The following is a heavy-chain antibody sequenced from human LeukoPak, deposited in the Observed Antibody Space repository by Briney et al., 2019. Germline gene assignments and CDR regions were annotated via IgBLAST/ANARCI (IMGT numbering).Heavy chain of an antibody. J-gene: IGHJ5*02. CDR3: ARADYGRNLGGFDP. Sequence: SETLSLTCVVSGYSISSGYYWGWIRQPPGKGLEWIGSVYHSGRTYDNSSLKSRVTISVDTSKNQFSLKLRSVTAADTAVYHCARADYGRNLGGFDPWGQGTLVIVSS. CDR2: VYHSGRT. CDR1: GYSISSGYY. D-gene: IGHD4-17*01. V-gene: IGHV4-38-2*01.